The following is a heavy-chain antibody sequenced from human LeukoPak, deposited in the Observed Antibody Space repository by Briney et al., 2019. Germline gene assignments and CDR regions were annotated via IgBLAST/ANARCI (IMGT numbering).Heavy chain of an antibody. CDR2: IYYSGST. CDR3: ARLGDYDYVWGSYRYTFDY. CDR1: GGSISSSSYY. Sequence: SETLSLTCTASGGSISSSSYYWGWIRQPPGKGLEWIGSIYYSGSTYYNPSLKSRVTISVDTSKNQFSLKLSSVTAADTAVYYCARLGDYDYVWGSYRYTFDYWGQGTLVTVSS. V-gene: IGHV4-39*01. J-gene: IGHJ4*02. D-gene: IGHD3-16*02.